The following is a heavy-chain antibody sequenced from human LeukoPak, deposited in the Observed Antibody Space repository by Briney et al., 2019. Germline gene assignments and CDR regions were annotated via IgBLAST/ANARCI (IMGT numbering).Heavy chain of an antibody. CDR3: ARDTLIAAPKTGTVTRIGWFDP. D-gene: IGHD6-13*01. V-gene: IGHV3-23*01. Sequence: GGSLRLSCAASAFTFSSCAMHWVRQAPGKGLEWASSISGSGGSTYYADSVKGRFTISRDNSKNTLFLQMNSLRADDTAVYYCARDTLIAAPKTGTVTRIGWFDPWGQGTLVTVSS. J-gene: IGHJ5*02. CDR1: AFTFSSCA. CDR2: ISGSGGST.